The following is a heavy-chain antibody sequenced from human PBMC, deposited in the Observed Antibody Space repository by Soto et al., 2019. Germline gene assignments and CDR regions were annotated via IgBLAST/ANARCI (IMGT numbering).Heavy chain of an antibody. CDR3: ARDGPIFGVVSHGMDV. CDR2: ISYDGSNK. CDR1: GFTFSSDA. D-gene: IGHD3-3*01. J-gene: IGHJ6*02. V-gene: IGHV3-30-3*01. Sequence: LRLSCAASGFTFSSDAMHWVRQAPGKGLEWVAVISYDGSNKYYADSVKGRFTISRDNSKNTLYLQMNSLRAEDTAVYYCARDGPIFGVVSHGMDVWGQGTTVTVSS.